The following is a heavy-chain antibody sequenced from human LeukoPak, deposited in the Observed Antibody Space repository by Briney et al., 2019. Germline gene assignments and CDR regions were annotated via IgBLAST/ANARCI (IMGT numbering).Heavy chain of an antibody. J-gene: IGHJ4*02. CDR2: ISYDGSNK. V-gene: IGHV3-30-3*01. CDR1: GFTFSSYA. D-gene: IGHD5-18*01. CDR3: ARVVNTAMVTHSDY. Sequence: PGGSLRLSCAASGFTFSSYAMHWVRQAPGKGLEWVAVISYDGSNKYYADSVKGRFTISRDNSKNTLYLQMNSLRAEDTAVYYCARVVNTAMVTHSDYWGQGTLVTVSS.